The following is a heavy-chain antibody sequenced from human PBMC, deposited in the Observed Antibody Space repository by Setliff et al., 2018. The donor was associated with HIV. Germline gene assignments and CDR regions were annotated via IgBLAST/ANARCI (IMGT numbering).Heavy chain of an antibody. Sequence: SETLSLTCTVSGDSISSGSYYWSWIRQPAGKGLEWIGRIYTTGTTDYYPSLKTRVSMSIDTSKNQFSLNLTSVTAADTAVYYCASGPYCSNGVCRYSVWYFDFWGQGTRVTVSS. J-gene: IGHJ4*02. CDR1: GDSISSGSYY. CDR3: ASGPYCSNGVCRYSVWYFDF. CDR2: IYTTGTT. V-gene: IGHV4-61*02. D-gene: IGHD2-8*01.